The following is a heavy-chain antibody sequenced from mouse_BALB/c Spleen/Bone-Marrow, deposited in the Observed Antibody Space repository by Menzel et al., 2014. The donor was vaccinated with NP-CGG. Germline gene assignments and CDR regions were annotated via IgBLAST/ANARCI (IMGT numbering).Heavy chain of an antibody. CDR1: GYSFTGYF. CDR2: INPYNGDT. J-gene: IGHJ2*01. V-gene: IGHV1-37*01. CDR3: GREIYYGNPDY. Sequence: QLQQSGPELVKPGASVKISCKASGYSFTGYFMNWVKLSHGKSLEWIGRINPYNGDTFYNQKFKGKATLTVDKSSSTAHMELLSLTSEDSVVYYCGREIYYGNPDYWGQGTTLTVSS. D-gene: IGHD2-1*01.